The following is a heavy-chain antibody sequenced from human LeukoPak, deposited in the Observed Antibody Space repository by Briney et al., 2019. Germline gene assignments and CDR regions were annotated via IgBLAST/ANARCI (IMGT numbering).Heavy chain of an antibody. CDR2: ISGSGGST. Sequence: GGSLRLSCAASGFTFSSYAMSWVRQAPGKGLEWVSAISGSGGSTYYADSVKGRFTISRDNSKNTLYLQMNSLRAEDTAVYYCVKDLMGRSGWQLEIDYWGQGTLVTVSS. CDR3: VKDLMGRSGWQLEIDY. CDR1: GFTFSSYA. V-gene: IGHV3-23*01. D-gene: IGHD6-19*01. J-gene: IGHJ4*02.